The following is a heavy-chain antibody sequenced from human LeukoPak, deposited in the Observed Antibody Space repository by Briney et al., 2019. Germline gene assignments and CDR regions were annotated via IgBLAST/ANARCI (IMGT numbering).Heavy chain of an antibody. CDR3: AKYSGSGSYAYYFDY. J-gene: IGHJ4*02. V-gene: IGHV3-23*01. D-gene: IGHD3-10*01. CDR1: GFTFSSYA. CDR2: ISGSGGST. Sequence: GGSLRLSCAVSGFTFSSYAMSWVRQAPGKGLEWVSAISGSGGSTYYADSVKGRFTISRDNSKNTLYLQMNSLRAEDTAVYYCAKYSGSGSYAYYFDYWGQGTLVTVSS.